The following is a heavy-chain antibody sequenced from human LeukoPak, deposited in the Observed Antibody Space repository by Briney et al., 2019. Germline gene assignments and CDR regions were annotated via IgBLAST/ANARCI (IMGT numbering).Heavy chain of an antibody. CDR3: AKVFDPQQLVPFDY. D-gene: IGHD6-13*01. V-gene: IGHV3-23*01. J-gene: IGHJ4*02. Sequence: GGSLILSCSASGFTFSSYAMSWIRQAPRNGLEWISDIRHSGGSTYSADSVKGRYTISRDNSKNTLYLQMNSLRAEDTAVYYCAKVFDPQQLVPFDYWGQGTLVTVSS. CDR1: GFTFSSYA. CDR2: IRHSGGST.